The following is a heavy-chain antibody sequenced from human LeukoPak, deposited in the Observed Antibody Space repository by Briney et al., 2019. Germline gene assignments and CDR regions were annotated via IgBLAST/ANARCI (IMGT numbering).Heavy chain of an antibody. CDR2: INPNSGGT. V-gene: IGHV1-2*02. CDR3: ARDRGSLDAFDI. Sequence: ASVKVSCKASGYTFTGYYMHWVRQAPGQGLEWMGWINPNSGGTNYAQNFQDRVTMTRDTSISTAYMELSRLKSDDTAVYYCARDRGSLDAFDIWGQGTMVTVSS. D-gene: IGHD3-16*01. CDR1: GYTFTGYY. J-gene: IGHJ3*02.